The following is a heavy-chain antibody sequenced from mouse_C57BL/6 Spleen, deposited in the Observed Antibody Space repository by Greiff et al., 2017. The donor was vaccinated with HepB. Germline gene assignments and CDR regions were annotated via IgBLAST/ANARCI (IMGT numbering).Heavy chain of an antibody. Sequence: VQLQQSGAELVMPGASVKLSCKASGYTFTSYWMHWVKQRPGQGLEWIGEIDPSDSYTNYNQKFKGKSTLTVDKSSSTAYMQLSSLTSEDSAVYYCARREDSRFDYWGQGTTLTVSS. V-gene: IGHV1-69*01. CDR2: IDPSDSYT. CDR3: ARREDSRFDY. J-gene: IGHJ2*01. CDR1: GYTFTSYW.